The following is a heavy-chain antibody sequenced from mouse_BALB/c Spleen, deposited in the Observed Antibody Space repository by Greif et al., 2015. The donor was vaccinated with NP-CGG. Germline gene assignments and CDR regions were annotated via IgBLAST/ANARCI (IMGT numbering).Heavy chain of an antibody. V-gene: IGHV3-1*02. CDR2: IHYSGST. Sequence: EVKLQESGPDLVKPSQSLSLTCTVTGYSTTSGYSWHWIRQFPGNKLEWMGYIHYSGSTNYNPSLKSRISITRDTSKNQFFLQLNSVTTEDTATYYCAIFTTVGVFDYWGQGTTLTVSS. CDR1: GYSTTSGYS. J-gene: IGHJ2*01. D-gene: IGHD1-1*01. CDR3: AIFTTVGVFDY.